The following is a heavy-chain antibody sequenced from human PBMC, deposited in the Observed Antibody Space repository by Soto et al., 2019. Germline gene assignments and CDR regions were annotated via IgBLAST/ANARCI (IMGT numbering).Heavy chain of an antibody. CDR2: IIPIFGTA. CDR1: GGTFSSYA. CDR3: ASGAAITMVRGVPQNWFDP. Sequence: QVQLVQSGAEVKKPGSSVKVSCKASGGTFSSYAISWVRQAPGQGLEWMGGIIPIFGTANYAQKFQGRVRITADETTNTAYMEQSSLRSQGPAVYSWASGAAITMVRGVPQNWFDPWGQGTLVTVSS. D-gene: IGHD3-10*01. V-gene: IGHV1-69*01. J-gene: IGHJ5*02.